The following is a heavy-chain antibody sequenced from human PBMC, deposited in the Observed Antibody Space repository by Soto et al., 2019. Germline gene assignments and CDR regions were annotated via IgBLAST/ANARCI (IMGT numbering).Heavy chain of an antibody. V-gene: IGHV4-59*01. CDR2: IYYSGST. J-gene: IGHJ4*02. D-gene: IGHD1-1*01. Sequence: SETLSLTCTVSGGSISSYYWSWIRQPPGKGLEWIGYIYYSGSTNYNPSLKSRVTISLDTSKNHFSLKMSSVTVADTAVYYCARLATRYYFDYWGQGTLVTVSS. CDR3: ARLATRYYFDY. CDR1: GGSISSYY.